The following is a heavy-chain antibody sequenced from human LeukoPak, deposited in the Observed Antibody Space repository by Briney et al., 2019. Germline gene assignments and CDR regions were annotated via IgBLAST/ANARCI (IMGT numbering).Heavy chain of an antibody. CDR1: GGSISSYY. J-gene: IGHJ4*02. D-gene: IGHD4-23*01. V-gene: IGHV4-59*01. Sequence: PSEILSLTCTVSGGSISSYYWSWIRQPPGKGLEWIGYIYYSGSTNYNPSLKSRVTISVDTSKNQFSLKLSSVTAADTAVYYCASHKRVTQGFDYWGQGTLVTVSS. CDR3: ASHKRVTQGFDY. CDR2: IYYSGST.